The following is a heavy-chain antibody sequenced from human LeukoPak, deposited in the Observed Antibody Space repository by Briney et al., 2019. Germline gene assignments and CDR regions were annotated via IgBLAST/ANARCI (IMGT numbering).Heavy chain of an antibody. V-gene: IGHV3-21*01. D-gene: IGHD2-15*01. CDR1: GFTFSNAW. CDR2: ISSSSSYI. J-gene: IGHJ4*02. Sequence: KPGGTLRLSCAASGFTFSNAWMNWVRQVPGKGLEWVSSISSSSSYIYYADSVKGRFTIPRDNAKNSLYLQMNSLRAEDTAVYYCARDADYCSGGSCYVDYWGQGTLVTVSS. CDR3: ARDADYCSGGSCYVDY.